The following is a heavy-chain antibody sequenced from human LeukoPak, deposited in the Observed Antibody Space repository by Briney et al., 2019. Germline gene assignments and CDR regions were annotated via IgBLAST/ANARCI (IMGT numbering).Heavy chain of an antibody. V-gene: IGHV3-53*01. CDR1: GFSVSSID. CDR3: AGRYDSSGYPLH. CDR2: IYSGGTT. D-gene: IGHD3-22*01. Sequence: PGGSLGLSCAASGFSVSSIDVSWVRQAPGKGLEWVSVIYSGGTTYYADSIKGRFTISRDNSKNTLYLQMNSLRAEDTAVYYCAGRYDSSGYPLHWGQGTLVTVSS. J-gene: IGHJ4*02.